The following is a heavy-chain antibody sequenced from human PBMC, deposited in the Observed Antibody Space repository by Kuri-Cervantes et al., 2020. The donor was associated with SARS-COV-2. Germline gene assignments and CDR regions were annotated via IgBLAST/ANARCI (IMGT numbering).Heavy chain of an antibody. D-gene: IGHD2-21*01. CDR1: GFTFSGYE. Sequence: GESLKISCAASGFTFSGYEMNWVRQAPGKGLEWVSYISSSGSTIYYADSVKGRFTISRDNAKNSLYLQMNSLRAEDTAVYYCARDLGISSDLWGRGTLVTVSS. J-gene: IGHJ2*01. CDR3: ARDLGISSDL. CDR2: ISSSGSTI. V-gene: IGHV3-48*03.